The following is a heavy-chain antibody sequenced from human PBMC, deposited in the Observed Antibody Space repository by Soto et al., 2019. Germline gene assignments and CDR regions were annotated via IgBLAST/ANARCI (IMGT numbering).Heavy chain of an antibody. V-gene: IGHV4-31*03. CDR2: INYSGST. Sequence: SETLSLTCTVSGGSINSGGYYWSWIRQHPGKGLEWIGYINYSGSTNYNPSLKSRITISRDTSKNQFSLKLSYVTAADTAVYYSARYYYCSNDYGYLGQGTLVTVSS. CDR1: GGSINSGGYY. J-gene: IGHJ4*02. CDR3: ARYYYCSNDYGY. D-gene: IGHD3-22*01.